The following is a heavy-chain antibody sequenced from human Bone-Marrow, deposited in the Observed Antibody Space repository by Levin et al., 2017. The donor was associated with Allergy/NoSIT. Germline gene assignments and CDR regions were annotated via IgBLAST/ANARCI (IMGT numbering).Heavy chain of an antibody. CDR1: GFTFSSYA. CDR3: AKSSGVVTYFDY. V-gene: IGHV3-23*01. J-gene: IGHJ4*02. CDR2: ISGSGGST. Sequence: GESLKISCAASGFTFSSYAMSWVRQAPGKGLEWVSAISGSGGSTYYADSVKGRFTISRDNSKNTLYLQMNSLRAEDTAVYYCAKSSGVVTYFDYWGQGTLVTVSS. D-gene: IGHD3-3*01.